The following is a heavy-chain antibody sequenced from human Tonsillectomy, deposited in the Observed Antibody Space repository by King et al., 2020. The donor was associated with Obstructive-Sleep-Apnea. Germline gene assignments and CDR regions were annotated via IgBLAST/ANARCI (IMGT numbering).Heavy chain of an antibody. CDR1: GGSISRSTYY. CDR2: IYYSGIT. Sequence: QLQESGPGLVKPSETLSLTCTVSGGSISRSTYYWGWIRQPPGKGLERIGSIYYSGITYYNPSLESRVAISVDTSKNQFSLILNSVTAADTAVYYCARFWGSGWNENYFDYWGQGTLVTVSS. CDR3: ARFWGSGWNENYFDY. J-gene: IGHJ4*02. V-gene: IGHV4-39*07. D-gene: IGHD6-19*01.